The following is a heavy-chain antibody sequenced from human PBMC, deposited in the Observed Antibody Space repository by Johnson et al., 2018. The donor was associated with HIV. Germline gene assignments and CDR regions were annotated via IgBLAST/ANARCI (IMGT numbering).Heavy chain of an antibody. CDR2: LNWNGGST. CDR1: GFTFDDCG. D-gene: IGHD3-22*01. CDR3: AGGITMKPPTAFDI. V-gene: IGHV3-20*04. Sequence: VQLVESGGGVVRPGGSLRLSCAASGFTFDDCGMSWVRQGPGKGLEWVSGLNWNGGSTGYADSVTGRFTISRDNSKNTLYLQMNSLRAEDTAVYYCAGGITMKPPTAFDIWGQGTVVTVS. J-gene: IGHJ3*02.